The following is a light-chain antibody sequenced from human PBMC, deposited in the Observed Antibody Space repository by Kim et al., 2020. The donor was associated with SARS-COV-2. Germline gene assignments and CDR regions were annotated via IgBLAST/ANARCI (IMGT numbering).Light chain of an antibody. CDR1: QSVLSSSNNKNY. J-gene: IGKJ1*01. CDR2: WAS. CDR3: QQYSSTLWT. V-gene: IGKV4-1*01. Sequence: ATINCKSSQSVLSSSNNKNYLAWYQQKPGQPPKLLIYWASTRESGVPDRFSGSGSGTDFTLTISSLQAEDVAVYYCQQYSSTLWTFGQGTKVDIK.